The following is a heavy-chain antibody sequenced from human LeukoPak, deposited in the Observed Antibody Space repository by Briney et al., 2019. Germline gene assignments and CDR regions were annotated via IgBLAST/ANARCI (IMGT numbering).Heavy chain of an antibody. J-gene: IGHJ4*02. CDR2: MHHSGST. CDR1: GDSISTSTYY. D-gene: IGHD3-16*01. V-gene: IGHV4-39*01. Sequence: SETLSLTCTVSGDSISTSTYYWGWIRQPPGKGLEWIGSMHHSGSTYYNPSLKSRATISVDTSKNQFSLKLSSVTAADTAVYFCARRSPHDLYRYHFDCWGQGTLVTVSS. CDR3: ARRSPHDLYRYHFDC.